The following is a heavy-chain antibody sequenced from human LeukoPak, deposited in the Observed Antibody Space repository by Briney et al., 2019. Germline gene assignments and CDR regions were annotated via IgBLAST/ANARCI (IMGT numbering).Heavy chain of an antibody. J-gene: IGHJ4*02. V-gene: IGHV4-39*01. CDR1: GGSISSSSYY. CDR2: IYYSGST. D-gene: IGHD6-6*01. Sequence: PSETLSLTCTVSGGSISSSSYYWGWIRQPPGTGLEWIGSIYYSGSTYYNPSLKSRVTISVDTSKNQFSLKLSSVTAADTAVYYCASTSSSEVRGSGGYWGQGTLVTVSS. CDR3: ASTSSSEVRGSGGY.